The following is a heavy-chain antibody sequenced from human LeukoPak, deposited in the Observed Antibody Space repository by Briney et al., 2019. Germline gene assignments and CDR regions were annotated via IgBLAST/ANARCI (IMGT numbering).Heavy chain of an antibody. Sequence: PGGSLRLSCAASGFTFNSYAMSWVRQAPGKGLEWVSAISGSGGTTYYADSVKGRFTISRDNSKNTLYLEMNSLRAEDTAVYYCAKGSSGYSSGWFEDYWGQGTLVTVSP. V-gene: IGHV3-23*01. D-gene: IGHD6-19*01. CDR2: ISGSGGTT. CDR1: GFTFNSYA. CDR3: AKGSSGYSSGWFEDY. J-gene: IGHJ4*02.